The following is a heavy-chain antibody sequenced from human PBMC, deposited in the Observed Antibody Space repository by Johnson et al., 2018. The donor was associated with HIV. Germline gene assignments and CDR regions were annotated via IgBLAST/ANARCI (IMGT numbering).Heavy chain of an antibody. D-gene: IGHD5-12*01. V-gene: IGHV3-30*18. CDR2: ISYDGSNK. CDR1: GFTFSSYG. J-gene: IGHJ3*02. Sequence: QVQLVESGGGVVQPGRSLRLSCAASGFTFSSYGMHWVRQAPGKGLECVAVISYDGSNKYYADSVKGRFTISRDNSKNTLYLQMSSLRAEDTAVYYCAKCRGLGARGAFDIWGQGTMVTVYS. CDR3: AKCRGLGARGAFDI.